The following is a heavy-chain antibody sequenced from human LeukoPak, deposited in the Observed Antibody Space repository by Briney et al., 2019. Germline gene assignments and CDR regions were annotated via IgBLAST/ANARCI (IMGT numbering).Heavy chain of an antibody. J-gene: IGHJ6*02. Sequence: GGSLRLSCAASGFTFSIYSMTWVRQAPGRGLEWVSSISTSTTYTYYADSVKGRFTISRDNAKNSLYLQMNSLRAEDTAVYYCDGSSGWYYGMDVWGQGTTVTVSS. CDR2: ISTSTTYT. D-gene: IGHD6-19*01. V-gene: IGHV3-21*01. CDR1: GFTFSIYS. CDR3: DGSSGWYYGMDV.